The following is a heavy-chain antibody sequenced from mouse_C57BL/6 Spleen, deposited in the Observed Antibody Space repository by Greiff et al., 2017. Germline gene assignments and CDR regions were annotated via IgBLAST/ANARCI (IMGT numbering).Heavy chain of an antibody. CDR3: ARGKATGSSPHFDY. V-gene: IGHV1-50*01. CDR2: IDPSDSYT. CDR1: GYTFTSYW. D-gene: IGHD1-1*01. Sequence: VQLQQPGAELVKPGASVKLSCKASGYTFTSYWMQWVKQRPGQGLEWIGEIDPSDSYTNYNQKFKGKATLTVDTSSSTAYMQLSSLTSEDSAVYYCARGKATGSSPHFDYWGQGTTLTVSS. J-gene: IGHJ2*01.